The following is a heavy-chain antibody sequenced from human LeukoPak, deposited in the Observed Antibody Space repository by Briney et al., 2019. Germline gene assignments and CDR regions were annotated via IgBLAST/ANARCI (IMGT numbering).Heavy chain of an antibody. V-gene: IGHV4-38-2*02. CDR1: GYSISSGYY. CDR2: IYHSGST. Sequence: SEALSLTCTVSGYSISSGYYWGWIRQPPGKGLEWIGSIYHSGSTYYNPSLKSRVTISVDTSKNQFSLKLSSVTAADTAVYYCARDSGSYNWFDPWGQGTLVTVSS. J-gene: IGHJ5*02. D-gene: IGHD1-26*01. CDR3: ARDSGSYNWFDP.